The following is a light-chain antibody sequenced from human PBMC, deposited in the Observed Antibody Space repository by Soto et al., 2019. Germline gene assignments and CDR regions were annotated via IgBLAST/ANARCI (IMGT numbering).Light chain of an antibody. CDR1: ESISRQ. Sequence: DIQMTQSPSSLFASVGDRVTITCRASESISRQLNWYQQKPGKAPNLLIYAASSLQNGVPSRFSGGVSGTDFTLTISNLQPEDFSTYYCQQSYSTLSITFGQGTRLEIK. CDR3: QQSYSTLSIT. CDR2: AAS. J-gene: IGKJ5*01. V-gene: IGKV1-39*01.